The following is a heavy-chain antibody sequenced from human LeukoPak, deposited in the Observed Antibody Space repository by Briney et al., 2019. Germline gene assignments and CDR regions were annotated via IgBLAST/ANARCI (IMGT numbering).Heavy chain of an antibody. CDR2: ISAYNGNT. Sequence: ASVKDSCKASGYTFPTYGISSVRQAPGQGLEWMGWISAYNGNTNYPQNLQGRVTMTTHPSKSTAYMELRRMRSDDTVVYYCARDDRGLDPWGEGTLVTVSS. D-gene: IGHD3-22*01. CDR3: ARDDRGLDP. J-gene: IGHJ5*02. V-gene: IGHV1-18*01. CDR1: GYTFPTYG.